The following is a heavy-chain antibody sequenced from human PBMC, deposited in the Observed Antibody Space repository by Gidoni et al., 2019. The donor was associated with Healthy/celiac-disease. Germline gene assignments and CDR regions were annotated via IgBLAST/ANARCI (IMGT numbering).Heavy chain of an antibody. Sequence: QVTLNESGPVLVKPTETLTLTCTVSGFSLSNARMGVSWIRQLPGKALEWLAHIFSNDEKSYRTSLKSRLNISKDTSKIQVVLTMTNMDPVDTATYYCARVQEWFGELLNNWFDPWGQGTLVTVSS. CDR1: GFSLSNARMG. V-gene: IGHV2-26*01. CDR2: IFSNDEK. D-gene: IGHD3-10*01. CDR3: ARVQEWFGELLNNWFDP. J-gene: IGHJ5*02.